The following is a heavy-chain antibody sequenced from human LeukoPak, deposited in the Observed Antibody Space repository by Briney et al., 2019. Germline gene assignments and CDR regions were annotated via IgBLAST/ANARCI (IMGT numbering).Heavy chain of an antibody. CDR1: GYTFTSYD. CDR3: ARGAPGPYCSGGSCPYFDY. V-gene: IGHV1-8*01. D-gene: IGHD2-15*01. J-gene: IGHJ4*02. Sequence: GASVKVSCKASGYTFTSYDVNWVRQATGQGLEWMGWVNPNSGHTGYAQKFQGRVTMTTNTSISTAYMELSSLRSEDTAVYYCARGAPGPYCSGGSCPYFDYWGQGTLVSVSS. CDR2: VNPNSGHT.